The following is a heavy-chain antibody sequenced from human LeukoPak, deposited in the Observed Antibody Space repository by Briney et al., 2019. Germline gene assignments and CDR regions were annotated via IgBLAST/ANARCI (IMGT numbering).Heavy chain of an antibody. D-gene: IGHD6-13*01. V-gene: IGHV3-7*01. CDR1: GFTFSSYW. CDR2: IKQDGSEK. J-gene: IGHJ4*02. CDR3: ARDGIAAAGYYFDY. Sequence: GGSLRLSCAASGFTFSSYWMSWVRQAPGKGLEWVANIKQDGSEKYYVDSAKGRFTISRDNAKNSLYLQMNSLRAEDTAVYYCARDGIAAAGYYFDYWGQGTLVTVSS.